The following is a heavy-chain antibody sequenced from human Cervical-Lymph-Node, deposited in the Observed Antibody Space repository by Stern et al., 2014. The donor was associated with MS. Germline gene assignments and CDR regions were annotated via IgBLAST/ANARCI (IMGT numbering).Heavy chain of an antibody. CDR2: IIPIFGTA. V-gene: IGHV1-69*01. D-gene: IGHD1-26*01. J-gene: IGHJ6*02. CDR3: ARGELKEGLVRGMDV. Sequence: VQLEESGAEVKKPGSSVKVSCTASGGTFTSYAISWARQAPGHGLAWMGGIIPIFGTANYAQKFQGRVTITADESTSTAYMELSSLRSEDTAVYYCARGELKEGLVRGMDVWGQGTTVTVSS. CDR1: GGTFTSYA.